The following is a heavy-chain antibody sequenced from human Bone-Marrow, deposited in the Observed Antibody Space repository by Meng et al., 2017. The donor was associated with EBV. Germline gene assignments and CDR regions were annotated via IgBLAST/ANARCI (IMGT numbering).Heavy chain of an antibody. CDR1: GYTFTSYG. CDR3: ARAIGSSRPNDY. V-gene: IGHV1-18*01. CDR2: ISAYNGNT. J-gene: IGHJ4*02. Sequence: VMLVQAWVEGKKAGASLKVACKASGYTFTSYGISWVRQAPGQGLEWMGWISAYNGNTNYAQKLQGRVTMTTDTSTSTAYMELRSLRSDDTAVYYCARAIGSSRPNDYWGQGTLVTVSS. D-gene: IGHD6-6*01.